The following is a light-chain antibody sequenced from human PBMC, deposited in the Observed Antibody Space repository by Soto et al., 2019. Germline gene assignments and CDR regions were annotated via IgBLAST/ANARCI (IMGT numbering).Light chain of an antibody. V-gene: IGKV1-9*01. Sequence: IQLTQSPSSLSASVGDRVTSTCRDSQGMSNFLAWYKQKPGKAPKLLIYAAYTLQRGVPSRFSGSGSGTEFTLTNRSLQPEDFATYYCQQLESYTSTFGGGTKVEIK. CDR3: QQLESYTST. CDR2: AAY. J-gene: IGKJ4*01. CDR1: QGMSNF.